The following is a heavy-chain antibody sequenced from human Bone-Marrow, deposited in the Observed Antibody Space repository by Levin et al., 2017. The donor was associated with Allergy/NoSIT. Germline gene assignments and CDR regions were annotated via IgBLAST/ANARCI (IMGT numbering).Heavy chain of an antibody. CDR1: GGSMTNFY. CDR2: MHYTGST. Sequence: PSETLSLSCSVSGGSMTNFYWSWIRQPPGKGLEWIGYMHYTGSTDPGNTNYNPSLKSRVTISVDTSKSQFSLTMNSVSAADTAIYYCARRNTVSRGHDYLDFWGQGILVTVSS. CDR3: ARRNTVSRGHDYLDF. D-gene: IGHD3-10*01. V-gene: IGHV4-59*01. J-gene: IGHJ4*02.